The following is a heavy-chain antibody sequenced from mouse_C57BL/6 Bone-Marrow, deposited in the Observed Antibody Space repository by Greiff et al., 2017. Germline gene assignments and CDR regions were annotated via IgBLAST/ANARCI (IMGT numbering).Heavy chain of an antibody. Sequence: QVQLKQPGAELVMPGASVKLSCKASGYTFTSYWMHWVKQRPGQGLEWIGEIDPSDSYTNYNQKFKGKSTLTVDKSSSTAYMQLSSLTSEDSAVYYCARSYDYRFAYWGQGTLGTVSA. D-gene: IGHD2-4*01. CDR2: IDPSDSYT. CDR1: GYTFTSYW. CDR3: ARSYDYRFAY. J-gene: IGHJ3*01. V-gene: IGHV1-69*01.